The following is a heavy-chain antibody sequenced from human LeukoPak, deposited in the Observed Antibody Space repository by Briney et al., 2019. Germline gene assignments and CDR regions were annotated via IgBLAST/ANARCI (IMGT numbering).Heavy chain of an antibody. Sequence: GESLKISFKGSGXSFTSYCIGWVRPMPGKGLEWMGIIYPGDSDIRYSPSFQGQVTISADKSISTAYLQWSSLKASGTAMYYCARQFGGNSEFDYWGQATLVTVSS. CDR1: GXSFTSYC. CDR2: IYPGDSDI. D-gene: IGHD4-23*01. J-gene: IGHJ4*02. V-gene: IGHV5-51*01. CDR3: ARQFGGNSEFDY.